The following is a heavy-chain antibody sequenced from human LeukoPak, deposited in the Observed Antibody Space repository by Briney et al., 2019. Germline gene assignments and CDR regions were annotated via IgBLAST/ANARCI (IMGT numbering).Heavy chain of an antibody. Sequence: SETLSLTCTVSGGSISSSSYYWGWIRQPPGKGLEWIGSIYYSGSTYYNPSLKSRVTISVDTSKNQFSLKLSSVTAADTAVYYCARRVTPPGYFDYWGQGTLVTVSS. CDR2: IYYSGST. D-gene: IGHD4-23*01. V-gene: IGHV4-39*01. J-gene: IGHJ4*02. CDR1: GGSISSSSYY. CDR3: ARRVTPPGYFDY.